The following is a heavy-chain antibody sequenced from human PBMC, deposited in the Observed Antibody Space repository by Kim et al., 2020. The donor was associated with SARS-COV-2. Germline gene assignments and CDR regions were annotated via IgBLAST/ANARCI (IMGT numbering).Heavy chain of an antibody. Sequence: SETLSLTCTVSGGSISSYYWSWIRQPPGKGLEWIGYIYYSGSTNYNPSLKSRVTISVDTSKNQFSLKLSSVTAADTAVYYCARVDQAKSGVDYWGQGTLVTVSS. CDR1: GGSISSYY. V-gene: IGHV4-59*13. D-gene: IGHD3-10*01. CDR2: IYYSGST. CDR3: ARVDQAKSGVDY. J-gene: IGHJ4*02.